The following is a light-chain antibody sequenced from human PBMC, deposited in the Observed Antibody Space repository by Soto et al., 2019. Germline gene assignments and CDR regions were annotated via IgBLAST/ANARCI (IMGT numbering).Light chain of an antibody. V-gene: IGLV1-44*01. CDR3: AVWDDSLNGYV. CDR1: SSNIGSNT. CDR2: SNN. J-gene: IGLJ1*01. Sequence: QYVLTQPPSASGTPGQRVTISCSGSSSNIGSNTVNWYQHLPRAAPKLLIQSNNQRPSGVPDRFSGSQSGTSASLAISGPQSEDEADYYCAVWDDSLNGYVFGTGTKVTVL.